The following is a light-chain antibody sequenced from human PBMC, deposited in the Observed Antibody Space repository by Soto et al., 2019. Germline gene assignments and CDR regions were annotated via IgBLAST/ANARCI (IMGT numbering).Light chain of an antibody. J-gene: IGLJ2*01. CDR3: TSYASTTPHVV. Sequence: QSALTQPASVSGSPGQSITISCTGTSSDVGGYNYVSWYQHHPGKAPNLMIYEVFNRPSGVSNRFSGSKSGNTASLTISGLQAEDEGDYYCTSYASTTPHVVFGGGTKLTDL. CDR2: EVF. CDR1: SSDVGGYNY. V-gene: IGLV2-14*01.